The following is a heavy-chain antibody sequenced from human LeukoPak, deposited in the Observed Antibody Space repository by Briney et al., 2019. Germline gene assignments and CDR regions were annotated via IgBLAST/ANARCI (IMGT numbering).Heavy chain of an antibody. J-gene: IGHJ3*02. CDR3: ARERVSSGMMEGVLHM. CDR2: ISGSGSHT. CDR1: GFTFNSYA. Sequence: GGSLTLSCAASGFTFNSYAMNWVRQAPGKGLEWVSSISGSGSHTYYADSVQGRFTVSRDNSKNTVNLHLNTVRAEDTAVYYCARERVSSGMMEGVLHMWGQGTTVSVSS. D-gene: IGHD2-8*01. V-gene: IGHV3-23*01.